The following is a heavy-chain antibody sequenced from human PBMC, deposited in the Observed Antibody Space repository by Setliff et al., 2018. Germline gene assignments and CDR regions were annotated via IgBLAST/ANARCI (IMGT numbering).Heavy chain of an antibody. CDR1: GFIVSNNE. Sequence: GGSLRLSCEVSGFIVSNNEMSWVRQAPGKGLEWVSVTYSDGRTNYADSVKGRFIISRDNSKNTFDPQMNSLRAEDTAVYYCAGQGPIFGSGLIPGFDQWGQGTMVTVSS. D-gene: IGHD3-3*01. CDR2: TYSDGRT. J-gene: IGHJ4*02. CDR3: AGQGPIFGSGLIPGFDQ. V-gene: IGHV3-53*01.